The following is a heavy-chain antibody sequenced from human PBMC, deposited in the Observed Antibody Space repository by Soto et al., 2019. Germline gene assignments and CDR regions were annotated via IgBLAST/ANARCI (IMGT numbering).Heavy chain of an antibody. CDR2: IYYSGST. Sequence: SETLSLTCTVSGGSISSSSYYWGWIRQPPGKGLEWIGSIYYSGSTYYNPSLKSRVTISVDTSKNQFSLKLSSVTAADTAVYYCARQDIVLMVYANDYWGQGTWSPSPQ. CDR3: ARQDIVLMVYANDY. V-gene: IGHV4-39*01. J-gene: IGHJ4*02. D-gene: IGHD2-8*01. CDR1: GGSISSSSYY.